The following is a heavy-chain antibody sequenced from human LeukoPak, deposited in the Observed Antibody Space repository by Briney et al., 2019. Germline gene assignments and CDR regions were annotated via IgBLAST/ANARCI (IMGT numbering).Heavy chain of an antibody. D-gene: IGHD3-22*01. CDR3: ASVTYSDYSGHDY. J-gene: IGHJ4*02. Sequence: ASVKVSCKASGYTFTGYYMHWVRQAPGQGLEWMGWIYPNSGETKYAQKFQGRVTMTRDSSISTAYMEPSSLTSDDTAVYYCASVTYSDYSGHDYWGQGTLVTVSS. V-gene: IGHV1-2*02. CDR1: GYTFTGYY. CDR2: IYPNSGET.